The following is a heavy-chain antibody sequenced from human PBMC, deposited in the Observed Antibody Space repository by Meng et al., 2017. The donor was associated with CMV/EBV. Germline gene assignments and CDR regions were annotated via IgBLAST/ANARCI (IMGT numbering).Heavy chain of an antibody. D-gene: IGHD3-3*01. V-gene: IGHV3-21*01. CDR3: ARDGGVTIFGVVIPIDY. CDR2: ISSSSSYI. Sequence: GGSLRLSCAASGFTFSSYAMHWVRQAPGKGLEWVSSISSSSSYIYYADSVKGRFTISRDNAKNSLYLQMNSLRAEDTAVYYCARDGGVTIFGVVIPIDYWGQGTLVTVSS. CDR1: GFTFSSYA. J-gene: IGHJ4*02.